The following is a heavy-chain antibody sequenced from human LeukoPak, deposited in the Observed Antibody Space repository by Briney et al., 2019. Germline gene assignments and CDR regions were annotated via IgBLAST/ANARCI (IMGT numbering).Heavy chain of an antibody. Sequence: GGSLRLSCAASGFTFSSYAMHWVRQAPGKGLEWVAVISYDGSNKYYADSVKGRFTISRDNSKNTLYLQMNSLRAEDTALYYCVKDRCDRATCPEVWGQGTLVTVSS. D-gene: IGHD2-21*01. CDR3: VKDRCDRATCPEV. CDR1: GFTFSSYA. J-gene: IGHJ4*02. V-gene: IGHV3-30-3*01. CDR2: ISYDGSNK.